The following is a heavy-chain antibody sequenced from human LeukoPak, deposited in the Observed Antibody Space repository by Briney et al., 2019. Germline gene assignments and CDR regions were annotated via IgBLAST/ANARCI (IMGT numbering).Heavy chain of an antibody. Sequence: GGSLRLSCAASGFTFCSYSMNWVRQAPRKGLERVSSISSSSSSIYYADSVKGRFTISRDKAKNPLYLQMNSLRAEDTAVYYCARDEGIAMMGGGNAFDIWGQGTMVTVSS. J-gene: IGHJ3*02. CDR2: ISSSSSSI. V-gene: IGHV3-21*01. CDR3: ARDEGIAMMGGGNAFDI. D-gene: IGHD3-22*01. CDR1: GFTFCSYS.